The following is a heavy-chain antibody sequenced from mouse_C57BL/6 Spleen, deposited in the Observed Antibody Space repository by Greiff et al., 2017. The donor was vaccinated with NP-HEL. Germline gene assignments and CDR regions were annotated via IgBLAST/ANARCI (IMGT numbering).Heavy chain of an antibody. D-gene: IGHD1-1*01. CDR1: GYTFTDYY. CDR2: INPNNGGT. Sequence: EVQLQQSGPELVKPGASVKISCKASGYTFTDYYMNWVKQSHGKSLEWIGDINPNNGGTSYNQKFKGKATLTVDKSSSTAYMELRSLTSEDSAVYYGARWGYYGSSRYAMDYWGQGTSVTGSA. J-gene: IGHJ4*01. V-gene: IGHV1-26*01. CDR3: ARWGYYGSSRYAMDY.